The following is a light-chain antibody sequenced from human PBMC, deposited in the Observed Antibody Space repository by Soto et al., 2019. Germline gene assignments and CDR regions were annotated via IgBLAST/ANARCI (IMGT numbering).Light chain of an antibody. J-gene: IGKJ5*01. Sequence: EIVLTQSPATLSLSPGERAILSCRASQSVSTFLAWFQQKPGQPPRLLIYNASNRTTGIPARFSGSGSGTEFTLTISSLEPEDFAVYYCQQRGDWPPITLGQGTRLEIK. CDR3: QQRGDWPPIT. CDR1: QSVSTF. CDR2: NAS. V-gene: IGKV3-11*01.